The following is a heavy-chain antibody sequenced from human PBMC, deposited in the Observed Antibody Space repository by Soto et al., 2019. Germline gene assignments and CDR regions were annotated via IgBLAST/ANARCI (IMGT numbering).Heavy chain of an antibody. Sequence: ASVKVSCKASGYTFTSYYMHWVRQAPGQGLEWMGIINPSGGSTSYAQKFQGRVTMTRDTSTSTVYMELSSLRSEDTAVYYCARGGVDIVATIRRAPPDYWGQGTLVTVSS. J-gene: IGHJ4*02. CDR3: ARGGVDIVATIRRAPPDY. V-gene: IGHV1-46*01. CDR1: GYTFTSYY. CDR2: INPSGGST. D-gene: IGHD5-12*01.